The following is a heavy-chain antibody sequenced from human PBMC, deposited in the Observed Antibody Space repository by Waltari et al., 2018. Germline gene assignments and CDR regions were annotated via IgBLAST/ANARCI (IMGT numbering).Heavy chain of an antibody. V-gene: IGHV1-2*06. CDR1: GYTFTGAH. Sequence: QVHLVQSGAEVKTPGASVTVSCKASGYTFTGAHIQWVRRAPGQGLEWMGRINPNSGDTNYAQKFQGRVTLTRDTSINTAYMELSSLKSDDTAVYYCARDLGSDYGNRDYWGQGTLVTVPS. J-gene: IGHJ4*02. D-gene: IGHD4-17*01. CDR2: INPNSGDT. CDR3: ARDLGSDYGNRDY.